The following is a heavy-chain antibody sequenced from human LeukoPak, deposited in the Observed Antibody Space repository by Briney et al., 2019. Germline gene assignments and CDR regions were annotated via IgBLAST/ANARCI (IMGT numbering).Heavy chain of an antibody. CDR2: IGTAGDT. CDR3: ARVGLLWSGHWYFDL. J-gene: IGHJ2*01. CDR1: GFTFSSYD. Sequence: QSGGSLRLSCAASGFTFSSYDMHWVRQATGKGLEWVSAIGTAGDTCYPGSVKGRFTISRENAKNSLYLQMNSLRAGDTAVYYCARVGLLWSGHWYFDLWGRGTLVTVSS. V-gene: IGHV3-13*01. D-gene: IGHD3-10*01.